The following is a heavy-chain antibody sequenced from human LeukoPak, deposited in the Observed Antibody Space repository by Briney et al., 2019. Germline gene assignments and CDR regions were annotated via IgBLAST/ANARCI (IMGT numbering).Heavy chain of an antibody. Sequence: SETLSLTCAVYGESFSGYYWSWLRHPPGKWLEWIGEINHSGSTNYNPSLKSRVTISVDTSKNQFSLKLSSVTAADTAVYYCARSVAGTSYYFDYWGQGTLVTVSS. CDR3: ARSVAGTSYYFDY. CDR2: INHSGST. CDR1: GESFSGYY. J-gene: IGHJ4*02. V-gene: IGHV4-34*01. D-gene: IGHD6-19*01.